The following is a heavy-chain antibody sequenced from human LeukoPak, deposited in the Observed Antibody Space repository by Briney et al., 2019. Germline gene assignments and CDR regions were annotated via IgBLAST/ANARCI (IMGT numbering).Heavy chain of an antibody. Sequence: SETLSLTCTVSGGSISSYYWSWIRQPPGKGLEWIGYIYYSGSTNYNPSLKSRVTISVDTSKNQFPLKLSSVTAADTAVYYWARHEVTVPNWFDPWGQGTLVTVSS. J-gene: IGHJ5*02. D-gene: IGHD1-14*01. CDR2: IYYSGST. V-gene: IGHV4-59*08. CDR3: ARHEVTVPNWFDP. CDR1: GGSISSYY.